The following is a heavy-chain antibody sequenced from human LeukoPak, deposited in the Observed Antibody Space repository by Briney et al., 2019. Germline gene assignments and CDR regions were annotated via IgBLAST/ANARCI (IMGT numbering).Heavy chain of an antibody. CDR2: ISSNGGST. D-gene: IGHD5-18*01. Sequence: GGSLRLSCAASGFTLSTYAIHWVRQAPGKGLEYVSAISSNGGSTSYANSVKGRFTISRDNSNNTLYLQMGSLRAEDMAVYYCAREGHGYNYGFDYWGQGILVTVSS. CDR3: AREGHGYNYGFDY. V-gene: IGHV3-64*01. J-gene: IGHJ4*02. CDR1: GFTLSTYA.